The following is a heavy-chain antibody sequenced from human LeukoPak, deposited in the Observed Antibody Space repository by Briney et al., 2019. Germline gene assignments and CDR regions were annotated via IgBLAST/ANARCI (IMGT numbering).Heavy chain of an antibody. D-gene: IGHD2-2*01. J-gene: IGHJ4*02. CDR1: GGTFSSYA. CDR3: AKVGAWDIVVVPAALNYFDY. CDR2: ISGSGGST. V-gene: IGHV3-23*01. Sequence: SCKASGGTFSSYAMSWVRQAPGKGLEWVSAISGSGGSTYYADSVKGRFTISRDNSKNTLYLQMNSLRAEDTAVYYCAKVGAWDIVVVPAALNYFDYWGQGTLVTVSS.